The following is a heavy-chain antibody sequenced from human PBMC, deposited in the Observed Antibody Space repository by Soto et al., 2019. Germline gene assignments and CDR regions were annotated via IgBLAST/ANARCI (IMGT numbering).Heavy chain of an antibody. CDR2: ISSDGSSK. D-gene: IGHD6-19*01. V-gene: IGHV3-30-3*01. Sequence: GGSLRLSCAASGFTFSDYLLHWVRQAPGKGLEWVAVISSDGSSKYYADSVKGRFTISRDNSRNTLYLQMNSLRAEATAVYYCAREYSSGWLYGTDVRGQGTTVTVSS. CDR1: GFTFSDYL. CDR3: AREYSSGWLYGTDV. J-gene: IGHJ6*02.